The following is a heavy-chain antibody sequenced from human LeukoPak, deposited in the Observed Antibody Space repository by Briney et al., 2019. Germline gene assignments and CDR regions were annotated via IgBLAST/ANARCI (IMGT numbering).Heavy chain of an antibody. CDR2: ITVNNGYT. V-gene: IGHV1-18*01. Sequence: ASVKVSCKAAGYTFTSHGFIWLRQAPGQGLEWMGWITVNNGYTRYAQELQGRVTMTTDTSTSTAYMELRSLRSDDTAVYYCAKVHCISTNCNLIWTYFDYWGQGTLVTVSS. CDR3: AKVHCISTNCNLIWTYFDY. D-gene: IGHD2-2*01. J-gene: IGHJ4*02. CDR1: GYTFTSHG.